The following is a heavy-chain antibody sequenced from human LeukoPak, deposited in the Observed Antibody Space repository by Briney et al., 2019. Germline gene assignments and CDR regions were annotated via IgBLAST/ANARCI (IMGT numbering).Heavy chain of an antibody. CDR1: GFAVTTNH. V-gene: IGHV3-53*01. D-gene: IGHD3-16*01. CDR3: SPSRAAGGKADY. Sequence: GGSLRLSCAGAGFAVTTNHMTWVRQAPGKGLVCVSIIHNNGDTFYEDSVRGRFTISRDISTNTVDLLMNSLRPEDTAVYYCSPSRAAGGKADYWGQGTLVTVSS. J-gene: IGHJ4*02. CDR2: IHNNGDT.